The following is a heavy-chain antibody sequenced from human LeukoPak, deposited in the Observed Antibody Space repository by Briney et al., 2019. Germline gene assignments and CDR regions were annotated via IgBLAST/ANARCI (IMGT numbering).Heavy chain of an antibody. J-gene: IGHJ3*02. CDR1: GGSFSGYY. V-gene: IGHV4-34*01. CDR2: INHSGST. Sequence: PSETQSLTCAVYGGSFSGYYWNWIRQPPGRGLEWIGEINHSGSTNYNPSLKSRVTISGDTSKNQFSLKLTSVTAADTAVYYCAREGLARAFDIWGQGTMVTVSS. D-gene: IGHD5-12*01. CDR3: AREGLARAFDI.